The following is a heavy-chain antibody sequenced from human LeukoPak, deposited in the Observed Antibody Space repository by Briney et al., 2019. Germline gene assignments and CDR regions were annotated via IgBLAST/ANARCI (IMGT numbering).Heavy chain of an antibody. V-gene: IGHV3-21*01. CDR3: ARGVRLYYYMDV. Sequence: PGGSLRLSCAASGFTFSSYSMNWVRQAPGKGLEWVSSISSSSSYIYYADSVKGRFTISRDNAKNSLYLQMNSLRAEDTAVYYCARGVRLYYYMDVWGKGTTVTVSS. CDR2: ISSSSSYI. J-gene: IGHJ6*03. CDR1: GFTFSSYS.